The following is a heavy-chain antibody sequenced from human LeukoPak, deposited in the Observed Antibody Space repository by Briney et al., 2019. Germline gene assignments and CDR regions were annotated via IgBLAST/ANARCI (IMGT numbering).Heavy chain of an antibody. CDR1: GYTFPSYG. Sequence: ASVKVSCKASGYTFPSYGISWVRQAPGQGLEWMGWISGYNGNTNFAQKFQGRVTITTDTSTSTAYMELRSLRSDDTAVYYCARGTVGAATGYWGQGTLVTVSS. V-gene: IGHV1-18*01. J-gene: IGHJ4*02. D-gene: IGHD1-26*01. CDR2: ISGYNGNT. CDR3: ARGTVGAATGY.